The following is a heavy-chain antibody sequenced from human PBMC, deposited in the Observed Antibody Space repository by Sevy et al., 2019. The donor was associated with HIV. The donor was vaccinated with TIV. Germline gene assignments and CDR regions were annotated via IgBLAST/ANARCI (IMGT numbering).Heavy chain of an antibody. CDR1: GFTFSNYW. Sequence: GGSLRLSCAASGFTFSNYWMSWVRQAPGKGLEWVANIKQDGSQKYYVDSVKGRFTISRDNAKNSLYLQMNSLRAEDTALYYCAKDLERRYYYGMDVWGQGTTVTVSS. CDR3: AKDLERRYYYGMDV. CDR2: IKQDGSQK. D-gene: IGHD1-1*01. J-gene: IGHJ6*02. V-gene: IGHV3-7*03.